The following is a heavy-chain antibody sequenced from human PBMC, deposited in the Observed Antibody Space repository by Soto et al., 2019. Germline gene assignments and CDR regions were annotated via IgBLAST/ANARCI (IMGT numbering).Heavy chain of an antibody. Sequence: EVQLLESGGGLVQPGGSLRLSCAASGFTFSNYAMSWVRQAPGKGLEWVSSINANGGSTFYADSVKGRFTISRDNSKNTLYLQMNTMGVEDTAIYYWAKVWRGDPGGEGTLVTVSS. CDR1: GFTFSNYA. CDR3: AKVWRGDP. J-gene: IGHJ5*02. CDR2: INANGGST. D-gene: IGHD2-21*01. V-gene: IGHV3-23*01.